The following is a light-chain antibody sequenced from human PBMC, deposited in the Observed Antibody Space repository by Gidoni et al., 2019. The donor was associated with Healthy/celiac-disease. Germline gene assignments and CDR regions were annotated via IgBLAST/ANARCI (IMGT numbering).Light chain of an antibody. Sequence: HSVLTHPPSVSAAPGQKVTISCSGSSSNIGNNYVSWYQQLPGTAPKLLIYDNNKRPSGIPDRFSGTKSGTSATLGITGLQTGDEADYYCGTWVGGVFGGGTKLTVL. V-gene: IGLV1-51*01. CDR1: SSNIGNNY. CDR2: DNN. CDR3: GTWVGGV. J-gene: IGLJ3*02.